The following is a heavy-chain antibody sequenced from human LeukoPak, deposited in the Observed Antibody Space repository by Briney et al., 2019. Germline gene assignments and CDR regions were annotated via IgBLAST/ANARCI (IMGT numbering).Heavy chain of an antibody. CDR3: ARVQGYCSSDTCYSEYFEH. V-gene: IGHV3-21*01. CDR2: ISSSSSYI. J-gene: IGHJ1*01. Sequence: GGSLRLSCAASGFTFSSYSMNWVRQAPGKGLEWVSSISSSSSYIYYADSVKGRFTISRDNAKNSLYPQMNSLRAEDTAVYYCARVQGYCSSDTCYSEYFEHWGQGTLVIVSS. CDR1: GFTFSSYS. D-gene: IGHD2-15*01.